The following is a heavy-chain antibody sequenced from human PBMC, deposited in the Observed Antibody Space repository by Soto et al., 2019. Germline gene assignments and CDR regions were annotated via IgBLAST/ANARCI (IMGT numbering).Heavy chain of an antibody. Sequence: GGSLRLSCAASGFTFSSYGMHWVRQAPGKGLEWVSAISGGGGSPYYTDSVKGRFTISRDNSKNTLYLQMNSLRADDTAVYYCAREKYGMDVWGQGTTVTVSS. CDR2: ISGGGGSP. V-gene: IGHV3-23*01. CDR1: GFTFSSYG. CDR3: AREKYGMDV. J-gene: IGHJ6*02.